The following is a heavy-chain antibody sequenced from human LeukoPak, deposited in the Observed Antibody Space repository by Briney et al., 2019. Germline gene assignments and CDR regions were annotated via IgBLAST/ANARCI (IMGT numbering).Heavy chain of an antibody. Sequence: GGSLRLSCAASGLSISNDWMSWVRQAPGKGLEWVARVKSKSAGEATDYAAPVKGRFTISRDYSKNTLYLQMNSLKTEDTAVYYCTLIQGWGSGSYYRDFWGQGTLVTVSS. CDR3: TLIQGWGSGSYYRDF. J-gene: IGHJ4*02. D-gene: IGHD3-10*01. V-gene: IGHV3-15*01. CDR1: GLSISNDW. CDR2: VKSKSAGEAT.